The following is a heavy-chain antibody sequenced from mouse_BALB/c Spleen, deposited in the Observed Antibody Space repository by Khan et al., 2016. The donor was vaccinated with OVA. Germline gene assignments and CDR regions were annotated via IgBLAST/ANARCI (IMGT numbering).Heavy chain of an antibody. CDR1: GFTFSSFG. CDR3: ARDYGLVMDY. V-gene: IGHV5-17*02. CDR2: ISSGSSTI. Sequence: EVELVESGGGLVQPGGSRKLSCAASGFTFSSFGMHWVRQAPEKGLEWVAYISSGSSTIYYADTVKGRFPISRDNPKNTLFLQMTSLRSEDTAMYYCARDYGLVMDYWGQGTSVTVSS. D-gene: IGHD1-1*01. J-gene: IGHJ4*01.